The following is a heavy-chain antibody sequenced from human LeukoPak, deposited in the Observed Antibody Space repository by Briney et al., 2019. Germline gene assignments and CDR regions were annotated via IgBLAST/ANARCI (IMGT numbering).Heavy chain of an antibody. D-gene: IGHD3-22*01. V-gene: IGHV1-69*04. CDR3: ASPRITTIVVVSHDAFDI. Sequence: SVKVSCKASGGTFSSYAISWVRQAPGQGLEWMGRIIPILGIANYAQKFQGRVTITADKSTSTAYMELSSLRSEDTAVYYCASPRITTIVVVSHDAFDIWGQGTMVTVSS. J-gene: IGHJ3*02. CDR2: IIPILGIA. CDR1: GGTFSSYA.